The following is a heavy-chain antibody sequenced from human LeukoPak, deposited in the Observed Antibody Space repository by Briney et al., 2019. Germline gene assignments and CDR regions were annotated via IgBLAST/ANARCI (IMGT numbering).Heavy chain of an antibody. D-gene: IGHD6-13*01. J-gene: IGHJ3*02. Sequence: PGGSLRLSCTASGFSFSGHWMHWARQLPGKGLVWVSRISPTGSTTSYADSVKGRFTVSRDNAKNTLYLQVNNLRAEDTAVYYCARAYGYSSSWYRAFDIWGQRTMVTVSS. V-gene: IGHV3-74*01. CDR1: GFSFSGHW. CDR2: ISPTGSTT. CDR3: ARAYGYSSSWYRAFDI.